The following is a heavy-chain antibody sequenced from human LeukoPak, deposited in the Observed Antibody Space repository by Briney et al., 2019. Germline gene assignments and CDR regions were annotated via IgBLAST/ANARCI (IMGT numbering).Heavy chain of an antibody. Sequence: GGSLRLSCAASGFTFSSYAMHWVRQAPGKGLEWVAVISYDGSNKYYADSVKGRFTVSRDNSKNTLYLQMNSLRAEDTAVYYCARGTTTYYYYYGMDVWGQGTTVTVSS. CDR2: ISYDGSNK. D-gene: IGHD1-14*01. CDR1: GFTFSSYA. CDR3: ARGTTTYYYYYGMDV. J-gene: IGHJ6*02. V-gene: IGHV3-30*04.